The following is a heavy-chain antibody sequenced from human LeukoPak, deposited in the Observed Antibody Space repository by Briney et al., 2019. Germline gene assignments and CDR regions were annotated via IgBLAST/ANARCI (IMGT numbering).Heavy chain of an antibody. CDR1: GGSISSHY. Sequence: SETLSLTCLVSGGSISSHYWTWIRQPPGKGLEWIGYIYYSGSTYYNPSLKSRVTISVDTSKNQFSLKLSSVTAADTAVYYCAREGGHDPWGQGTLVTVSS. CDR3: AREGGHDP. J-gene: IGHJ5*02. CDR2: IYYSGST. D-gene: IGHD1-26*01. V-gene: IGHV4-59*11.